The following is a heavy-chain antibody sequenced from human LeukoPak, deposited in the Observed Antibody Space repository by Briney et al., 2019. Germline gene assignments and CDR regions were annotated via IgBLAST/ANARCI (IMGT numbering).Heavy chain of an antibody. V-gene: IGHV1-2*06. D-gene: IGHD4-23*01. CDR1: GYTFTDYY. J-gene: IGHJ4*02. Sequence: ASVKVSCKTSGYTFTDYYMHWVRQAPGQGLEWMGRINLRSSGTNYAQKFQGRVTVTRDTSISTVYMELSRLRSDDTAVYYCRLVTMGDYWGQGTLVTVSS. CDR2: INLRSSGT. CDR3: RLVTMGDY.